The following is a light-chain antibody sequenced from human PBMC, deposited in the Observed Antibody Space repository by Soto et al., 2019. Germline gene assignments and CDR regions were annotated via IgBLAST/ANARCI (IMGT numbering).Light chain of an antibody. CDR2: DTS. CDR1: TGAVTSGHY. Sequence: QAVVTQEPSLTMSPGGTVTLTCGSSTGAVTSGHYPYWFQQKSGQAPRALIYDTSNKHSWTPARFSGSLLGGKAALTLSGAQPEDEAEYYCLLSFSGTHVVFGGGTKVTVL. CDR3: LLSFSGTHVV. V-gene: IGLV7-46*01. J-gene: IGLJ2*01.